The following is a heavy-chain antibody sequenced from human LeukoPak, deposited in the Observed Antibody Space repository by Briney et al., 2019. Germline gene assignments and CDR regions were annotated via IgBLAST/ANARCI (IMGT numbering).Heavy chain of an antibody. J-gene: IGHJ4*02. CDR3: ARDDSGNYGLGDY. CDR1: GYTFTGYY. V-gene: IGHV1-2*02. D-gene: IGHD3-22*01. CDR2: IYPNSGGT. Sequence: ASVKVSCKASGYTFTGYYMHWVRQAPGQGLEWVGWIYPNSGGTNYAQKFQGRVNMTRDTSISTAYMELSRLRSDDTAVYYCARDDSGNYGLGDYWGQGTLVIVSS.